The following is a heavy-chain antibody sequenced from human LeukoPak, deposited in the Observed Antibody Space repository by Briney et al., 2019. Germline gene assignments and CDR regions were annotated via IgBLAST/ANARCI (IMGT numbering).Heavy chain of an antibody. CDR2: IYYSGST. D-gene: IGHD4-23*01. Sequence: SETLSLTCTVSGGSISSSSYYWGWIRQPPGKGLEWIGTIYYSGSTYYNPSLKSRVTISIDTSKNQFSLRLSSVTAADTAVYYCARDGLSFDGNPYWGQGTLVTVSS. J-gene: IGHJ4*02. CDR3: ARDGLSFDGNPY. V-gene: IGHV4-39*07. CDR1: GGSISSSSYY.